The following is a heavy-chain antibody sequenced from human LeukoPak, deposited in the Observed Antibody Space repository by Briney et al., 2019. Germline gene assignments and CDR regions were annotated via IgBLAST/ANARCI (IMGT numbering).Heavy chain of an antibody. CDR3: ATTGHSSGWYTSYYYGMDV. CDR2: ISGSGDST. D-gene: IGHD6-19*01. CDR1: GFTFSRYA. V-gene: IGHV3-23*01. J-gene: IGHJ6*02. Sequence: GGSQRLSCAASGFTFSRYAMSWVRQAPGKGLEWVSAISGSGDSTYYADSVKGRFTISRDNSKNTLYLQMNSLRAEDTAVYYCATTGHSSGWYTSYYYGMDVWGQGTTVTVSS.